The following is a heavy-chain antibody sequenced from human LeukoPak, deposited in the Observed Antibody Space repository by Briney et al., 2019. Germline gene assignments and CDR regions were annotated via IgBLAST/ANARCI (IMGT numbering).Heavy chain of an antibody. CDR1: GFTFSNYA. J-gene: IGHJ4*02. Sequence: GGSLRLSCAVSGFTFSNYAMSWVRQAPGKGLEWVANIKLDGSEKNYVDSVKGRFTISRDNTKNSLYLQMNSLRVEDTAVFYCARDQYDTWSRRGNFDSWGQGTLVIVSS. CDR3: ARDQYDTWSRRGNFDS. CDR2: IKLDGSEK. V-gene: IGHV3-7*03. D-gene: IGHD3-3*01.